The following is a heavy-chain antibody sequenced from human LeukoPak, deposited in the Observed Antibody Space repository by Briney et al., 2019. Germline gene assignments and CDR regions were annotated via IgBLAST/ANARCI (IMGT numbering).Heavy chain of an antibody. Sequence: SETLSLTCAVYGGSFSGYYWSWIRQPPGKGLEWIGEINHSGSTNYNPSLKSRVTISVDRSKNQFSLKLSSVTAADTAVYYCARDGGSGFDYWGQGTLVTVSS. V-gene: IGHV4-34*01. CDR3: ARDGGSGFDY. D-gene: IGHD3-10*01. J-gene: IGHJ4*02. CDR1: GGSFSGYY. CDR2: INHSGST.